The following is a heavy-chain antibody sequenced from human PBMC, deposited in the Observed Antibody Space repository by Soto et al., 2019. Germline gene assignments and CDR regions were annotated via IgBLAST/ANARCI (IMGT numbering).Heavy chain of an antibody. CDR3: ARDSRRPRYGSGSYALYMDV. CDR2: IWYDGSNK. Sequence: GGSLRLSCAASGFTFSSYGMHWVRQAPGKGLEWVAVIWYDGSNKYYADSVKGRFTISRDNSKNTLYLQMNSLRAEDTAVYYCARDSRRPRYGSGSYALYMDVWGKGTTVTVSS. J-gene: IGHJ6*03. V-gene: IGHV3-33*01. CDR1: GFTFSSYG. D-gene: IGHD3-10*01.